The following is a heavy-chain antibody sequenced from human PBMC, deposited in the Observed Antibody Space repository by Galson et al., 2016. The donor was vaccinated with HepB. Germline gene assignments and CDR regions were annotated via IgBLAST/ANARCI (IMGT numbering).Heavy chain of an antibody. CDR2: IGGDGAT. V-gene: IGHV3-23*01. CDR3: TKRCMTNPCHNADDF. CDR1: GFTCTNNI. J-gene: IGHJ4*02. Sequence: SLRLSCAASGFTCTNNILSWVRQAPGKGLEWVSTIGGDGATFYGDSVKGRFTISRDDSKSTLYLRMDSLRVEDTATYHCTKRCMTNPCHNADDFWGQGTLVTVSS. D-gene: IGHD2-8*01.